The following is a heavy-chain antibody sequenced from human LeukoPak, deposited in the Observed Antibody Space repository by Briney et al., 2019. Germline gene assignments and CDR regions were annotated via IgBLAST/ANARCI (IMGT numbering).Heavy chain of an antibody. D-gene: IGHD4-23*01. J-gene: IGHJ2*01. CDR2: IYYSGST. CDR3: ARDRYTVVSWYFDL. Sequence: SETLSLTCTVSGGSISSGGYYWSWVRQHPGKGLEWIGYIYYSGSTYYNPSLKSRVTISVDTSKNQFSLKLSSVTAADTAVYYCARDRYTVVSWYFDLWGRGTLVTVSS. V-gene: IGHV4-31*03. CDR1: GGSISSGGYY.